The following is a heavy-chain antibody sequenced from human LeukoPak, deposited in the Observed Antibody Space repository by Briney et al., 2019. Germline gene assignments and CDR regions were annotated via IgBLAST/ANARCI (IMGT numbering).Heavy chain of an antibody. J-gene: IGHJ4*02. CDR2: INPNSGGT. V-gene: IGHV1-2*02. CDR3: ARVPNPTVTTSPYFDY. CDR1: GYTFTGYY. Sequence: ASVKVPCKASGYTFTGYYMHWVRQAPGQGLEWMGWINPNSGGTNYAQKFQGRVTMTRDTSISTAYMELSRLRSDDTAVYYCARVPNPTVTTSPYFDYWGQGTLVTVPS. D-gene: IGHD4-11*01.